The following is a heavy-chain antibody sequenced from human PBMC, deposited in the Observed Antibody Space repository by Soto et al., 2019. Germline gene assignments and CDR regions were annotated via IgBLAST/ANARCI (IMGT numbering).Heavy chain of an antibody. CDR3: AREDCITGTSGTGAGMDV. J-gene: IGHJ6*02. D-gene: IGHD1-20*01. CDR1: GYTFTSYG. CDR2: ISAYNGNT. Sequence: ASVKVSCKASGYTFTSYGISWVLQAPGQGLEWMGWISAYNGNTNYAQKLQGRVTMTTDTSTSTAYMELRSLRSDDTAVYYCAREDCITGTSGTGAGMDVWGQGTTVTV. V-gene: IGHV1-18*04.